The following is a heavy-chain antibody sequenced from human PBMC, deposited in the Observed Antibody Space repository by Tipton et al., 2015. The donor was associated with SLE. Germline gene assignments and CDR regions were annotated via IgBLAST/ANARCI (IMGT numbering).Heavy chain of an antibody. CDR3: ARRGLTFNYYYYMDV. V-gene: IGHV3-33*01. CDR1: GFTFSSYG. Sequence: RSLRLSCAASGFTFSSYGMHWVRQAPGKGLEWVAVIWYDGSNKYYADSVKGRFTIPRDNSKNTLYLQMNSLRAEDTAVYYCARRGLTFNYYYYMDVWGKGTTVTVSS. D-gene: IGHD1-20*01. J-gene: IGHJ6*03. CDR2: IWYDGSNK.